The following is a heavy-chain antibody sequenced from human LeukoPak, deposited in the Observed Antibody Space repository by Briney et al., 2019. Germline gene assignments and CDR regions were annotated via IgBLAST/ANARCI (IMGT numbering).Heavy chain of an antibody. CDR2: ISSSSSYI. CDR1: GFTFSSYS. J-gene: IGHJ4*02. CDR3: ARDWGAGSGSGSYYDY. Sequence: GGSLRLSCAASGFTFSSYSMNWVRQAPGKGLEWVSPISSSSSYIYYADSVKGRFTISRDNAKNSLYLQMNSLRAEDTAVFYCARDWGAGSGSGSYYDYWGQGTLVTVSS. V-gene: IGHV3-21*01. D-gene: IGHD3-10*01.